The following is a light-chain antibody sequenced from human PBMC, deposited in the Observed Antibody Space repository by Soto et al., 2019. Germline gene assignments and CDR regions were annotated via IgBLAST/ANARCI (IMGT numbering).Light chain of an antibody. Sequence: EIVLTHSPGTLSLSPWEIATLSCRASQSVSSSYLAWYQQKPVQAPRLLIYGASSRATGIPDRFIGSGSGTISPPTISRLEHEDSALYYWQYGTSSLTFGQGTKVDIK. CDR3: QYGTSSLT. CDR2: GAS. J-gene: IGKJ4*01. V-gene: IGKV3-20*01. CDR1: QSVSSSY.